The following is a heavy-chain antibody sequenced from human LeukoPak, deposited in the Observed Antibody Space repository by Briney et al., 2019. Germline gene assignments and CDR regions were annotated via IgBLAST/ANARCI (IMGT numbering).Heavy chain of an antibody. CDR2: IYYSGST. CDR1: GGSISSSSYY. D-gene: IGHD2-15*01. V-gene: IGHV4-39*07. J-gene: IGHJ3*02. CDR3: ARYCSGGSCYSCAFDI. Sequence: SETLSLTCTVSGGSISSSSYYWGWIRQPPGEGLEWIGSIYYSGSTYYNPSLKSRVTISVDTSKNQFSLKLSSVTAADTAVYYCARYCSGGSCYSCAFDIWGQGTMVTVSS.